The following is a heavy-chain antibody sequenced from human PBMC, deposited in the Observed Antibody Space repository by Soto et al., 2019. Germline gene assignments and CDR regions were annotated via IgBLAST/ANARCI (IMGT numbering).Heavy chain of an antibody. CDR2: ISAYNGNT. J-gene: IGHJ6*02. Sequence: ASVKVSCKASGYTFTSYGISWVRQAPGQGLEWMGWISAYNGNTNYAQKLQGRVTMTTDTSTSTAYMELRSLRSDDTAVYYCARVIVATMGSDYGMDVWGQGTTVTVSS. CDR1: GYTFTSYG. CDR3: ARVIVATMGSDYGMDV. V-gene: IGHV1-18*01. D-gene: IGHD5-12*01.